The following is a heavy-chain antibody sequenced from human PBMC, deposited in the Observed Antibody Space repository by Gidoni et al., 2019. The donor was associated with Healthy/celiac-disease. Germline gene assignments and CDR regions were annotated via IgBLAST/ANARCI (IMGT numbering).Heavy chain of an antibody. CDR3: AKVRKPGYSSGSFDY. CDR1: GFHFDDYA. D-gene: IGHD6-19*01. Sequence: EVQLVESGGGLVQPGRSLRLSCAASGFHFDDYAMHWVRPAPGKGLEWVSGISWNSGSIGYADSVKGRFTISRDNAKNSLYLQMNSLRAEETALYYCAKVRKPGYSSGSFDYWGQGTLVTVSS. J-gene: IGHJ4*02. V-gene: IGHV3-9*01. CDR2: ISWNSGSI.